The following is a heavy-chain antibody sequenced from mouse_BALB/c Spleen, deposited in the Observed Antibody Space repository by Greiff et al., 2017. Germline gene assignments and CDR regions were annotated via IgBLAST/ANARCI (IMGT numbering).Heavy chain of an antibody. CDR3: ARYGNYYFDY. V-gene: IGHV5-12-1*01. CDR1: GFAFSSYD. Sequence: EVKLMESGGGLVKPGGSLKLSCAASGFAFSSYDMSWVRQTPEKRLEWVAYISSGGGSTYYPDTVKGRFTISRDNAKNTLYLQMSSLKSEDTAMYYCARYGNYYFDYWGQGTTLTVSS. D-gene: IGHD2-1*01. J-gene: IGHJ2*01. CDR2: ISSGGGST.